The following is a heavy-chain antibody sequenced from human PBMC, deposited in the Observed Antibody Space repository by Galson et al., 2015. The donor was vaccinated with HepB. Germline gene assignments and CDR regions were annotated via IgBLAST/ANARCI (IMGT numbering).Heavy chain of an antibody. J-gene: IGHJ4*02. CDR3: AKEISPYYDTLTGYYNIAFDY. V-gene: IGHV3-23*01. Sequence: SLRLSCAASGLTFSNYAMSWVRQAPGKGLEWVSGISGRGGSTYDADSVKGRFTISRDNSRNTLYLQMNSLRAKDTAVYYCAKEISPYYDTLTGYYNIAFDYWGQGTLVTVSS. D-gene: IGHD3-9*01. CDR1: GLTFSNYA. CDR2: ISGRGGST.